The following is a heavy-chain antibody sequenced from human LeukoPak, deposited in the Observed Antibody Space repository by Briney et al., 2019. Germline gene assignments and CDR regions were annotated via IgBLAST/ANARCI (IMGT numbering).Heavy chain of an antibody. CDR1: GFSFSSFA. V-gene: IGHV3-23*01. D-gene: IGHD4-17*01. CDR2: ISGGHYPT. CDR3: TKDPNGDYVGAFDP. Sequence: GGSLRLSCAASGFSFSSFAMTWVRQAPGKGLEWVSSISGGHYPTYNTDSVKGGFTISRDNSKNTLYLQMNSLRADDTAVYYCTKDPNGDYVGAFDPWGQGTLVTVSS. J-gene: IGHJ5*02.